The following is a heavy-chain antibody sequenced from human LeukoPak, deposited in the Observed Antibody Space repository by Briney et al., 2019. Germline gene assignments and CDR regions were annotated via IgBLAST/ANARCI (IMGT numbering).Heavy chain of an antibody. CDR2: IHYTAGT. D-gene: IGHD2-21*01. CDR3: ARLQGDSTAIFDY. Sequence: SETLSLTCTVSGGSVSGDYWSWIRQSPSKGLEWVGHIHYTAGTNYNPSLKSRVTMSVDTSKNQFSLRLRSMTAADTAVYYCARLQGDSTAIFDYWGQGTLVSVSS. CDR1: GGSVSGDY. J-gene: IGHJ4*02. V-gene: IGHV4-59*02.